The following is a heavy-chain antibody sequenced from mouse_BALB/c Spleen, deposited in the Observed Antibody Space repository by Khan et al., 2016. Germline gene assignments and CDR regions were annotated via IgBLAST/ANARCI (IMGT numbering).Heavy chain of an antibody. CDR2: IYPGNSDK. J-gene: IGHJ4*01. Sequence: VRLQQSGTVLARPGTSVKMSCQASGYSFTSYWMHWVKQRPGQGLEWIGAIYPGNSDKRYNQKFKVKAKLTAVTSASTAYKELTSLTNEDSAVYYCTRYYSSSDGLDYWGQGTSVTVSS. D-gene: IGHD1-1*01. CDR1: GYSFTSYW. V-gene: IGHV1-5*01. CDR3: TRYYSSSDGLDY.